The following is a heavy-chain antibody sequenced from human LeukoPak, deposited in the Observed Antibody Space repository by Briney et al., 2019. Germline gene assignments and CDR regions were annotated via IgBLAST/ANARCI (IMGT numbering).Heavy chain of an antibody. J-gene: IGHJ6*02. CDR2: ISGSGGST. D-gene: IGHD2-2*02. Sequence: GGSPRLSCAASGFTFSSYAMSWVRQAPGKGLEWVSAISGSGGSTYYADSVKGRFTISRDNSKNTLYLQMNSLRAEDTAVYHCAKGSQVPIVVVPAAIAEMYYYGMDVWGQGTTVTVSS. CDR3: AKGSQVPIVVVPAAIAEMYYYGMDV. CDR1: GFTFSSYA. V-gene: IGHV3-23*01.